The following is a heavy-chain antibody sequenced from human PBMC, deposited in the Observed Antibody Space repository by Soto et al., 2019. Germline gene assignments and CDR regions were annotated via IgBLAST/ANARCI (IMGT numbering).Heavy chain of an antibody. CDR3: VRDYIWSKEDYYKISGY. V-gene: IGHV1-18*01. J-gene: IGHJ4*02. D-gene: IGHD1-20*01. Sequence: ASVKVSCKGSGYTFMNYGISWVRQAPGQGLEWMGWISPYSGDAYYAQILQGRVAMTAETDTVYMELRSLTSDDTALYFCVRDYIWSKEDYYKISGYWGQGTLVTVSS. CDR2: ISPYSGDA. CDR1: GYTFMNYG.